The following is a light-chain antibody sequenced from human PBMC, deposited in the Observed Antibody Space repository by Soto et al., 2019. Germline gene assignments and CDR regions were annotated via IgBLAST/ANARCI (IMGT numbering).Light chain of an antibody. Sequence: EIVMTQSPANLSVSPGERATLSCRASQSVSSNLAWYQQKPGQGPRLLIYGASTRATSIPARFSGSGSGTDSTLTINGLQSEDFAVYYCQQYNKWPPYTFGQGTKLEIK. V-gene: IGKV3-15*01. CDR1: QSVSSN. CDR2: GAS. CDR3: QQYNKWPPYT. J-gene: IGKJ2*01.